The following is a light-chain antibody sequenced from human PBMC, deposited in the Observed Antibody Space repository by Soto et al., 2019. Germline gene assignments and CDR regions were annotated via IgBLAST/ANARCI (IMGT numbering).Light chain of an antibody. J-gene: IGKJ1*01. Sequence: EIVLTQSPGTLSLSPWERATLSCRASQSVSSSYLAWYQQKPGQAPRLLIYGASSRATGIPDRFSGSGSGTDFTLTISRLEHEDFAVYYCQQYGSSPRTFGQGTKVEIK. CDR3: QQYGSSPRT. CDR2: GAS. CDR1: QSVSSSY. V-gene: IGKV3-20*01.